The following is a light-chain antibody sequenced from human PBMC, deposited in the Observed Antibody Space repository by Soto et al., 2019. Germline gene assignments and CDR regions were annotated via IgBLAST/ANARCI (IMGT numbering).Light chain of an antibody. V-gene: IGKV3-11*01. CDR1: QSVSRH. Sequence: EIVLTQSPATLSLSPGERATLSCRASQSVSRHLAWYQQKPGQAPRLLIYDASNRATGIPARFSGSGSGTDFTLTISSLEPEDFAVYYCQEYDGAPITFGLGTRLENK. CDR2: DAS. J-gene: IGKJ5*01. CDR3: QEYDGAPIT.